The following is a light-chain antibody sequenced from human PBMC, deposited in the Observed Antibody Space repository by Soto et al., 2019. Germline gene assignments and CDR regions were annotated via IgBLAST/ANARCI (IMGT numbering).Light chain of an antibody. J-gene: IGKJ1*01. CDR2: GAS. CDR1: QTVSIN. CDR3: QQYNNWPPWT. V-gene: IGKV3-15*01. Sequence: EIVMTQSPATLSVSPGERATLSCRASQTVSINLAWYQQKPGQAPRLLIYGASTRATGIPARFSGSGSGTEFTLTISSPQSEDFAVYFCQQYNNWPPWTFGQGTKVEIK.